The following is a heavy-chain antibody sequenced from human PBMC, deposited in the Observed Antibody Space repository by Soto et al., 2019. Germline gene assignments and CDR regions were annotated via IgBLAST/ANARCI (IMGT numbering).Heavy chain of an antibody. CDR1: GYSISSGYY. CDR2: MYHSGSI. V-gene: IGHV4-38-2*01. D-gene: IGHD4-17*01. J-gene: IGHJ4*02. Sequence: SETLSLTCAVSGYSISSGYYWGWLRQPPGKGLEWIGHMYHSGSIYYNPSLQSRVTISMETSKNEFSLKLTSVTAAATAVYYCGRQQGGGIYGDYVADWGQGTLVTVSS. CDR3: GRQQGGGIYGDYVAD.